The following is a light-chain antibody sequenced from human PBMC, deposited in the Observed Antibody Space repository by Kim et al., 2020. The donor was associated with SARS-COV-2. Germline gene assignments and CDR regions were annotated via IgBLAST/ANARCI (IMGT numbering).Light chain of an antibody. CDR2: ASS. Sequence: AIQMTQSPSSLSASVGDRVTITCRASQGIRNDLGWYQQKPGRAPNLLIYASSTLESGVPSRFSGSGSGTDFTLTISSLQPEDVATYYCLQDYGYSLTFGRGTKVDIK. V-gene: IGKV1-6*01. J-gene: IGKJ4*01. CDR1: QGIRND. CDR3: LQDYGYSLT.